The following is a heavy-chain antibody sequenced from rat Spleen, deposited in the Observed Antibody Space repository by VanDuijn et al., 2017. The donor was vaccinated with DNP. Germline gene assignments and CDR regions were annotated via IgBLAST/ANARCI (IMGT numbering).Heavy chain of an antibody. D-gene: IGHD1-12*02. CDR3: VSPDYYDGSYPFF. CDR1: GFTFSYYW. Sequence: EVQLVESGGDLVQPGRSLKLSCVASGFTFSYYWMAWIRQVPGKGLEWIASITGGSGITSYPDSVKGRFTISRDNAKSTLYLQMNSLRSEDMATYYCVSPDYYDGSYPFFWGPGTMVTVSS. J-gene: IGHJ1*01. V-gene: IGHV5-31*01. CDR2: ITGGSGIT.